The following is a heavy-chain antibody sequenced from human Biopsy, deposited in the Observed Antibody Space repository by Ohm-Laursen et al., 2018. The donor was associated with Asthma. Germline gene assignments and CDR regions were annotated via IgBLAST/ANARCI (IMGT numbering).Heavy chain of an antibody. D-gene: IGHD2-21*01. CDR3: VRWRSGYPVHYSDF. CDR1: GFTFSNYG. J-gene: IGHJ4*02. V-gene: IGHV3-30*03. CDR2: ISFDGSNK. Sequence: SLRLSCAASGFTFSNYGMHWVRQAPGKGLEWVAVISFDGSNKDFADSVKGRFTISRDNSKNTLDLQMNSLRGDDTAVYYCVRWRSGYPVHYSDFWGLGTLVTVSS.